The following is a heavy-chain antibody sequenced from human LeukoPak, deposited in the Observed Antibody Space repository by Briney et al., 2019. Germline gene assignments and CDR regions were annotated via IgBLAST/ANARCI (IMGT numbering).Heavy chain of an antibody. CDR3: ARDRTGMRDYYDSSGYADY. CDR2: ISYDGSNK. D-gene: IGHD3-22*01. J-gene: IGHJ4*02. V-gene: IGHV3-30-3*01. Sequence: GGSLRLSCAASGFTFSSYAMHWVRQAPGKGLEWVAVISYDGSNKYYADSVKGRFTISRDNSKNTLYLQMSSLRAEDTAVYYCARDRTGMRDYYDSSGYADYWGQGTLVTVSS. CDR1: GFTFSSYA.